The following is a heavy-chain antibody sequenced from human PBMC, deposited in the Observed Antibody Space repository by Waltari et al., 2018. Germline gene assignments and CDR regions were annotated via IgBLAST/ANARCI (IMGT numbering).Heavy chain of an antibody. V-gene: IGHV1-18*04. J-gene: IGHJ6*02. D-gene: IGHD3-9*01. CDR1: GYTFTSYG. CDR2: ISTEHGNT. Sequence: QIQLVQSGAEVKRPGASVKVSCKASGYTFTSYGISWVRQAPGQGLEWMGWISTEHGNTHYAQNHQGRVTMTTDTSTSTAYMELRSLTSDDTAVYYCAREAYDFLAGSGYYGLDVWGQGTTVTVSS. CDR3: AREAYDFLAGSGYYGLDV.